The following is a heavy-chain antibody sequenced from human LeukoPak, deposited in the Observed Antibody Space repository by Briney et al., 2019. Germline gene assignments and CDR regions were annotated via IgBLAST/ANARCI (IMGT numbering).Heavy chain of an antibody. D-gene: IGHD4-17*01. CDR3: ARWAMTTVTSPLGY. J-gene: IGHJ4*02. CDR2: IGAYSGNT. Sequence: ASVNGSCTASGYTFTNYGLSWVRQAPGQGLEWMGWIGAYSGNTNYAQKFQGRVTMSTDTSTSTAYMELRSLRSDDTAVYYCARWAMTTVTSPLGYWGQGTLVTVSS. V-gene: IGHV1-18*01. CDR1: GYTFTNYG.